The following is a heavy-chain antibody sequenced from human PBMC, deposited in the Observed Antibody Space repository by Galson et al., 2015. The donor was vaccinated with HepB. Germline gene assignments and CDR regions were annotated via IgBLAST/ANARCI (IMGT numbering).Heavy chain of an antibody. CDR2: IIPILGIA. CDR1: GGTFRSYT. J-gene: IGHJ6*02. Sequence: SVKVSCKDYGGTFRSYTICWVRQAPGQGLEWMGRIIPILGIANYAQKFQGRVTITADKSTNKAHMELSSLISEDTAVYYCARGSASAVTYLYYYYYVMDVLVQWTTVTVAS. D-gene: IGHD4-17*01. CDR3: ARGSASAVTYLYYYYYVMDV. V-gene: IGHV1-69*02.